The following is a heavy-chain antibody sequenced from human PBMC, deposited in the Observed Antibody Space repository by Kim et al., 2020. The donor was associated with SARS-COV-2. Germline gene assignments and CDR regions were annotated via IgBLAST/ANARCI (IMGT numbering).Heavy chain of an antibody. J-gene: IGHJ3*02. CDR1: GFTFSGSA. D-gene: IGHD2-2*01. Sequence: GVSLRLSCAASGFTFSGSAIHWVRQASGKGLEWVGRIRSKANSYATAYAASVKGRFTISRDDSKNTAYLQMNSLKTEDTAVYYCTRPPAFDIWGQGTMVTVSS. CDR3: TRPPAFDI. V-gene: IGHV3-73*01. CDR2: IRSKANSYAT.